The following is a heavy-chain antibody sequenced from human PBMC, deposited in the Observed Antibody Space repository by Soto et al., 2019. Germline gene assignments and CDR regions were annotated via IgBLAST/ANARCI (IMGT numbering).Heavy chain of an antibody. J-gene: IGHJ2*01. D-gene: IGHD2-21*01. CDR2: IWNDGNGY. V-gene: IGHV3-33*01. CDR3: AIFFFQAEDGIRDL. Sequence: DKGMERVAVIWNDGNGYSYANSVKGRFTISRDNSKNTLYLQMSSLRAEDTAVYYCAIFFFQAEDGIRDL.